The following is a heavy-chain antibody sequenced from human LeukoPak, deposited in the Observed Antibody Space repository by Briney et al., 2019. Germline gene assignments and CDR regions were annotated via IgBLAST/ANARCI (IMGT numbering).Heavy chain of an antibody. V-gene: IGHV3-9*01. CDR2: ISWNSGSI. CDR3: AKSGLNRFDY. D-gene: IGHD2-15*01. J-gene: IGHJ4*02. CDR1: GFTFDDYA. Sequence: GGSLRLSCAASGFTFDDYAMHWVRQAPGKGLEWVSGISWNSGSIGYADSVEGRFTISRDNSKNTLYLQMNSLRAEDTAVYYCAKSGLNRFDYWGQGTLVTVSS.